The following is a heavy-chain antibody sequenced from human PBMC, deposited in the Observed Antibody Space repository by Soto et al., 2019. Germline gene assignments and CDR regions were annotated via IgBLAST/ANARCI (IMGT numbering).Heavy chain of an antibody. CDR3: AITMVRGIGSGMDV. Sequence: GGSLRLSCAASGFTFSSYGMHWVRQAPGKGLEWVAVIWYDGSNKYYADSVKGRFTISRDNSKNTLCLQTNSLRAEDTAVYYCAITMVRGIGSGMDVWGQGTTVTVSS. V-gene: IGHV3-33*01. CDR2: IWYDGSNK. D-gene: IGHD3-10*01. CDR1: GFTFSSYG. J-gene: IGHJ6*02.